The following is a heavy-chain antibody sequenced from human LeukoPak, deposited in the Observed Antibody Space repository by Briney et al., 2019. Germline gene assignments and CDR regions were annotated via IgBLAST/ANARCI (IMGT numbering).Heavy chain of an antibody. CDR2: ISYDGSNK. D-gene: IGHD1-26*01. J-gene: IGHJ4*02. V-gene: IGHV3-30*05. Sequence: QPGGSLRLSCAASGFTFSTYSMNWVRQAPGKGLEWVAVISYDGSNKYYADSVKGRFTISRDNSKNTLYLQMNSLRAEGTAVYFCAKDTGSYRYYSDYWGQGTLVTVSS. CDR1: GFTFSTYS. CDR3: AKDTGSYRYYSDY.